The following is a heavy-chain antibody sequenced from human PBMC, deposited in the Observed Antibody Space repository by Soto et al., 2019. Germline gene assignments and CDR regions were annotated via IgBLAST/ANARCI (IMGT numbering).Heavy chain of an antibody. CDR3: AREDCSSTSCYRNWFDP. V-gene: IGHV1-69*08. Sequence: QVQLVQSGAEVQKPGSSVKVSCKASGGTFSSYTISWVRQAPGQGLEWMGRIIPILGIANYAQKFQGRVTITADKSTSTAYMELSSLRSEDTAVYYCAREDCSSTSCYRNWFDPWGQGTLVTVSS. CDR2: IIPILGIA. J-gene: IGHJ5*02. D-gene: IGHD2-2*01. CDR1: GGTFSSYT.